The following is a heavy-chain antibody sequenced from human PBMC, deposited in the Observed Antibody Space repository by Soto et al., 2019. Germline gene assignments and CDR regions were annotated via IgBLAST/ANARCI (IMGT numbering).Heavy chain of an antibody. V-gene: IGHV1-8*01. D-gene: IGHD3-16*01. J-gene: IGHJ6*02. CDR2: MNPNSANT. Sequence: QVQLLQSGAEVKKPGASVKVSCKASGYTFTSYDINWVRQATGQGLEWMGWMNPNSANTGYAQQYQGRVTMTRNTSLCTAYMELRSLRQGDTAVDHCARVGGRGMGVWGQGTTVTVSS. CDR3: ARVGGRGMGV. CDR1: GYTFTSYD.